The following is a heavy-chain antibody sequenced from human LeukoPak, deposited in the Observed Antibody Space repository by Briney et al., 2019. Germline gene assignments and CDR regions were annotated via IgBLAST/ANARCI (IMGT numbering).Heavy chain of an antibody. V-gene: IGHV4-59*01. CDR1: GGSISSYY. CDR3: ASRSREAARHWYFDL. CDR2: IYYSGST. J-gene: IGHJ2*01. Sequence: PSETLSLTCTVSGGSISSYYWSWIRQPPGKGLEWIGYIYYSGSTNYNPSLKSRVTVSVDTSENQFSLKLSSVTAADTAVYYCASRSREAARHWYFDLWGRGTLVTVSS. D-gene: IGHD6-13*01.